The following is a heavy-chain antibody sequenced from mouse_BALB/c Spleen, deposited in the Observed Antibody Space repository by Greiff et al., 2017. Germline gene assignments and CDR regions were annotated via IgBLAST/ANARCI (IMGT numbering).Heavy chain of an antibody. J-gene: IGHJ2*01. CDR2: IDPANGNT. CDR1: GFNIKDTY. V-gene: IGHV14-3*02. Sequence: EVQLQQSGAELVKPGASVKLSCTASGFNIKDTYMHWVKQRPEQGLEWIGRIDPANGNTKYDPKFQGKATITADTSSNTAYLQLSSLTSEDTAVYYCARGTTADYFDYWGQGTTLTVSS. D-gene: IGHD1-2*01. CDR3: ARGTTADYFDY.